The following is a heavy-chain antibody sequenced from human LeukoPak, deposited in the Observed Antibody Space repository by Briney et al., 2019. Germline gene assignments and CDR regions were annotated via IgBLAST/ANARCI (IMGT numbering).Heavy chain of an antibody. V-gene: IGHV1-46*01. D-gene: IGHD3-10*01. J-gene: IGHJ6*03. Sequence: GASVKVSCKASGYTFTSYYMHWVRQAPGQGLEWMGIISPSGGSTSYAQKFQGRVTMTRDTSTSTVYMELSSLRSEDTAVYYCARIATYYYGSGSYYNPGYYYYYMDVWGKGTTVTVSS. CDR1: GYTFTSYY. CDR2: ISPSGGST. CDR3: ARIATYYYGSGSYYNPGYYYYYMDV.